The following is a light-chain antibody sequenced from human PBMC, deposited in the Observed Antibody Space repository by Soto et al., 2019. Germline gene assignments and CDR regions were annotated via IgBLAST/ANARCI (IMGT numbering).Light chain of an antibody. J-gene: IGKJ4*01. V-gene: IGKV1-33*01. CDR3: QQYDNLPLT. CDR1: QNINNN. Sequence: MTQSPATVSVSPVEIATLSCRASQNINNNLAWYQQKPGKAPKLLIYDASNLETGVPSRFSGSGSGTDFTFTISSLQPEDIATYYCQQYDNLPLTFGGGTKVDIK. CDR2: DAS.